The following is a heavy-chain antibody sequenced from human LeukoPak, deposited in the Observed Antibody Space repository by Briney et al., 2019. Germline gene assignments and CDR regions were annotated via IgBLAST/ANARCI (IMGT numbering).Heavy chain of an antibody. V-gene: IGHV1-2*02. J-gene: IGHJ4*02. CDR3: ARGDDSGYYLDY. Sequence: VASVTVSFTASGYTFTVYYMHWVRQAPGQGLEWMGWINPNSGGTNYSQKFQGRVTMTRDTSISTAYMELSRLRSDDTAVYYCARGDDSGYYLDYWGEGTLVTVSS. CDR1: GYTFTVYY. D-gene: IGHD3-22*01. CDR2: INPNSGGT.